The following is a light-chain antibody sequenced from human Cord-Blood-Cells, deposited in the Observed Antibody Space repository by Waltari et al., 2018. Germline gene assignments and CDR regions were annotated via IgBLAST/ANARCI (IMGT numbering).Light chain of an antibody. V-gene: IGKV1-39*01. CDR3: QQRYSTPYS. CDR1: KRISSY. Sequence: DIQMTQSPSSLSASVGDRVTITCRASKRISSYLNWYQQKPGKAPKLLIYAASSLQSGVPSRFSGSGSGTDFTLTISSLQPEDFATYYCQQRYSTPYSFGQGTKLEIK. J-gene: IGKJ2*03. CDR2: AAS.